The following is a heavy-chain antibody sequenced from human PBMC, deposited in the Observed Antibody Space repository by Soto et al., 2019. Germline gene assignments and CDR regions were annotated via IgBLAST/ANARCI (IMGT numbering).Heavy chain of an antibody. CDR2: INPSGGST. J-gene: IGHJ6*03. CDR1: GYTFTSYY. V-gene: IGHV1-46*03. CDR3: ATAAYCSGGSCYSEGRSYYYYYMDV. Sequence: ASVKVSCKASGYTFTSYYMHWVRQAPGQGLEWMGIINPSGGSTSYAQKFQGRVTMTRDTSTSTVYMELSSLRSEDTAVYYCATAAYCSGGSCYSEGRSYYYYYMDVWGKGTTVTVSS. D-gene: IGHD2-15*01.